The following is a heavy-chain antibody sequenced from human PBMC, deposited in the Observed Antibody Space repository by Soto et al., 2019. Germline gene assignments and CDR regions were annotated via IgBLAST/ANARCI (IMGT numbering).Heavy chain of an antibody. Sequence: GASVKVSCKASGGTFSSYAISWVRQAPGQGLEWMGGIIPICGTADYAQKFQGRVTMTRNNSISTAYVELSSLRSEDTAVYYCAREVVLMVYDPYYYYYMDVWGKGTTVTVSS. CDR2: IIPICGTA. J-gene: IGHJ6*03. CDR3: AREVVLMVYDPYYYYYMDV. V-gene: IGHV1-69*05. D-gene: IGHD2-8*01. CDR1: GGTFSSYA.